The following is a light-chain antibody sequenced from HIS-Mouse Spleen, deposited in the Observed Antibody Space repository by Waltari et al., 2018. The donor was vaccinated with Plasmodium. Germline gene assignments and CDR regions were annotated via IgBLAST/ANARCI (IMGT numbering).Light chain of an antibody. CDR1: SSNLGTNY. V-gene: IGLV1-51*01. J-gene: IGLJ2*01. Sequence: QSVLTQPPSVSAAPGQKVTISCSGSSSNLGTNYLSWYQQRPGTAPKLLIYDNNKRPSGIPDRFSGSKSGTSATLGITGLQTGDEADYYCGTWDSSLSAGVVFGGGTKLTVL. CDR2: DNN. CDR3: GTWDSSLSAGVV.